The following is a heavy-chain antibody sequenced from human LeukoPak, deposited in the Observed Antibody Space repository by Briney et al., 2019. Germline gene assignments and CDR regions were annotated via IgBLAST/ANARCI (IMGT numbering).Heavy chain of an antibody. J-gene: IGHJ5*02. CDR1: GGSISRDY. CDR3: ARQYNWNEGNWFDP. V-gene: IGHV4-59*01. Sequence: SETLSLTCTVSGGSISRDYWSWIRQPPGKGLEWIGYIYYTGSTNYNPSLKSRVTISVDTSKNQFSLKLSSVTAADTAVYYCARQYNWNEGNWFDPWGQGTLVTVSS. D-gene: IGHD1-20*01. CDR2: IYYTGST.